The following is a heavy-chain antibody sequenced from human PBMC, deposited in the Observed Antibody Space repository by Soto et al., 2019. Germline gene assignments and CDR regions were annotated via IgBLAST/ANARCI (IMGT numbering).Heavy chain of an antibody. V-gene: IGHV3-21*01. D-gene: IGHD5-12*01. Sequence: SGFTFSRSTMNWVRQAPGKGLEWVSTISSGSSYIYYAESVKGRFTVSRDNARDSLYLQMSSLRVEDSALYFCAREFISGYYYFDYWGQGTPVTVS. CDR3: AREFISGYYYFDY. CDR2: ISSGSSYI. J-gene: IGHJ4*02. CDR1: GFTFSRST.